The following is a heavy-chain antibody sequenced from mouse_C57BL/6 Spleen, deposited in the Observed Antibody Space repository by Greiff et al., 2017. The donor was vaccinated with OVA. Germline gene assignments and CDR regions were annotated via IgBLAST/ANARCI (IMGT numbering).Heavy chain of an antibody. V-gene: IGHV8-12*01. CDR2: IYWDDDK. CDR3: ARTVVYGSSYVGPDV. D-gene: IGHD1-1*01. J-gene: IGHJ1*03. CDR1: GFSLSTSGMG. Sequence: QVTLKVSGPGILQSSQTLSLTCSFSGFSLSTSGMGVSWIRQPSGKGLEWLAHIYWDDDKRYNPSLKSRPTISKDTSRNQVFLKITSVDTADTATYYGARTVVYGSSYVGPDVWGTGTTVTVSS.